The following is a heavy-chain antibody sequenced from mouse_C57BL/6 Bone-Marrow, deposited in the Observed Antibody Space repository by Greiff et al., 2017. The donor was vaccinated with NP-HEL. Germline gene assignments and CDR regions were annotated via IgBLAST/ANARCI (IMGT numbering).Heavy chain of an antibody. CDR2: IDPSDSYT. Sequence: QVQLQQPGAELVKPGASVKLSCKASGYTFTSYWMQWVKQRPGQGLEWIGEIDPSDSYTNYNQKFKGKATLTVDTSSSTAYMQLSSLTSEDSAVYYCAREGLLPWYFDVWGTGTTVTVSS. V-gene: IGHV1-50*01. CDR3: AREGLLPWYFDV. CDR1: GYTFTSYW. D-gene: IGHD2-3*01. J-gene: IGHJ1*03.